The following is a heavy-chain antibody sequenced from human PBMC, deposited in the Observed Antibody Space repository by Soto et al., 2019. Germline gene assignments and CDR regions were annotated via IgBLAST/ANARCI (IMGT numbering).Heavy chain of an antibody. D-gene: IGHD1-1*01. J-gene: IGHJ4*02. CDR1: GFTFSSYG. CDR2: ISYDGINK. CDR3: AKSMYNWNDGFFDY. Sequence: PGGSLRLSCAASGFTFSSYGMHWVRQAPGKGLEWVAIISYDGINKYCANSVKGRFTISRDNSKNTLYLQMNSLRAEDTAVYYCAKSMYNWNDGFFDYWGQGTLVTVSS. V-gene: IGHV3-30*18.